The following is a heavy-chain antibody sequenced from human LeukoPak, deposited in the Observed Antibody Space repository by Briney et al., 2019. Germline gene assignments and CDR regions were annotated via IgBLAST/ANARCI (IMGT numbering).Heavy chain of an antibody. V-gene: IGHV4-59*02. CDR2: FLYSGTT. Sequence: PSETLSLTCSVSNGAVKNYYWTWIRQPPGQGLEWIGNFLYSGTTTYRASLDSRLIISVDNSKNTVSLRLVSVTAADTAVYYCATLVYSGSRYHFDTWGQGTLVTVSS. D-gene: IGHD1-26*01. CDR3: ATLVYSGSRYHFDT. CDR1: NGAVKNYY. J-gene: IGHJ4*02.